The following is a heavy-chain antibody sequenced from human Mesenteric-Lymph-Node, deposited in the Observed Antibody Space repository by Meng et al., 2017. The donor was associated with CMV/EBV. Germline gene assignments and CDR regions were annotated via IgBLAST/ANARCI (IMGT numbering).Heavy chain of an antibody. CDR1: GAYIRRSNW. J-gene: IGHJ4*02. CDR2: VLRDGKD. CDR3: ARADRGAWDY. D-gene: IGHD3-10*01. Sequence: LTCAMSGAYIRRSNWWSWVRQAPGKGLEWMGEVLRDGKDSYNPSLQSRITISLDMSKNEFSLKVKSVTAADTAVYYCARADRGAWDYWGQGILVTVSS. V-gene: IGHV4-4*02.